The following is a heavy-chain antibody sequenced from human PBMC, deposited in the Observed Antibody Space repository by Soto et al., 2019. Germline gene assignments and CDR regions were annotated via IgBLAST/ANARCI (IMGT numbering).Heavy chain of an antibody. CDR2: IYYSGST. J-gene: IGHJ4*02. CDR1: GGSISSYY. Sequence: SETLSLTCTVSGGSISSYYWSWIRQPPGKGLEWIGYIYYSGSTNYNPSLKSRVTISVDTSKNQFSLKLSSVTAADTAVYYCARLGTGELGYWGQGTLVTVSS. D-gene: IGHD7-27*01. CDR3: ARLGTGELGY. V-gene: IGHV4-59*08.